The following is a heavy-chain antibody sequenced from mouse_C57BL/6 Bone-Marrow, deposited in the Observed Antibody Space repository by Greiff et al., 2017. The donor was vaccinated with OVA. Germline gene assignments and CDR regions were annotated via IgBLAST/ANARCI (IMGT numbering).Heavy chain of an antibody. CDR2: IDPSDSYT. CDR3: ASPAYYSKYAFAY. Sequence: QVQLQQPGAELVKPGASVKLSCKASGYTFTSYWMQWVKQRPGQGLEWIGEIDPSDSYTNYNQKFKGKATLTVDTSSSTAYMQLSSLTSEDSAVYYCASPAYYSKYAFAYWGQGTLVTVSA. V-gene: IGHV1-50*01. D-gene: IGHD2-5*01. J-gene: IGHJ3*01. CDR1: GYTFTSYW.